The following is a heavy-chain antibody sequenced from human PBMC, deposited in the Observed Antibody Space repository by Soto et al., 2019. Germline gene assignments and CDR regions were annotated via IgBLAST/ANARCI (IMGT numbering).Heavy chain of an antibody. D-gene: IGHD2-8*01. J-gene: IGHJ6*02. Sequence: GASVKVSCKASGFTFTSSAVQWVRQARGQRLEWIGWIVVGSGNTNYAQKFQERVTITRDMSTSTAYMELTRLTSDDTAIYYCARGDSTDCSNGVCSFFYNHDMDVWGQGTTVTVSS. CDR2: IVVGSGNT. CDR1: GFTFTSSA. V-gene: IGHV1-58*01. CDR3: ARGDSTDCSNGVCSFFYNHDMDV.